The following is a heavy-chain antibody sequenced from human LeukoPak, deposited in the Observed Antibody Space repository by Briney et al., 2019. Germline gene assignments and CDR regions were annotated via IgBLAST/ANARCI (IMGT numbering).Heavy chain of an antibody. CDR2: INHSGST. D-gene: IGHD2-15*01. J-gene: IGHJ4*02. CDR3: ARGSFPTPGYCSGGSCSRVDY. CDR1: GCSFSGYY. Sequence: SETLSLTCAVSGCSFSGYYWSWIRQPPGKGLEWIGEINHSGSTNYNPSLKSRVTISVDTSKNQFSLKLSSVTAADTAVYYCARGSFPTPGYCSGGSCSRVDYWGQGTLVTVSS. V-gene: IGHV4-34*01.